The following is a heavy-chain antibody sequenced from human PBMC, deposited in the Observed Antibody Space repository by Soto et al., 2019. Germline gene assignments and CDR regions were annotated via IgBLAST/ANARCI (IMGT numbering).Heavy chain of an antibody. J-gene: IGHJ4*02. CDR2: ISYDGSNK. CDR3: AKASNDYGDIGFDY. D-gene: IGHD4-17*01. CDR1: GFTFSSYG. V-gene: IGHV3-30*18. Sequence: VGSLRLSCAASGFTFSSYGMHWVRQAPCKGLEWVAVISYDGSNKYYADSVKGRFTISRDNSKNTLYLQMNSLRAEDTAVYYCAKASNDYGDIGFDYWGQGTLVTVSS.